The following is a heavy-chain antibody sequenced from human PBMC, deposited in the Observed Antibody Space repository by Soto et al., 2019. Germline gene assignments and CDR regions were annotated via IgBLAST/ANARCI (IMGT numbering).Heavy chain of an antibody. D-gene: IGHD6-19*01. CDR1: GGSVSSGSYY. J-gene: IGHJ4*02. Sequence: SETLSLTCTVSGGSVSSGSYYWSWIRQPPGKGLEWIGYIYYSGSTNYNPSLKSRVTISVDTSKNQFSLKLSSVTAADTAVYYCASQTRIAVASGPGILDYWGQGTLVTVSS. CDR3: ASQTRIAVASGPGILDY. V-gene: IGHV4-61*01. CDR2: IYYSGST.